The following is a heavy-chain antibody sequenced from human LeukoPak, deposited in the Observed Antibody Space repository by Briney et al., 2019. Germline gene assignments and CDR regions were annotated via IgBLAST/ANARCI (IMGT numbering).Heavy chain of an antibody. D-gene: IGHD5-24*01. Sequence: GGSLRLSCAASGFTFSSYTMNWVRQAPGKGLEWVSSITFSSTDIYYADSVKGRFTISRDNSKNTLYLQMNSLRAEDTAVYYCARALRDGYKKYYFDYWGQGTLVTVSS. CDR2: ITFSSTDI. V-gene: IGHV3-21*04. CDR1: GFTFSSYT. CDR3: ARALRDGYKKYYFDY. J-gene: IGHJ4*02.